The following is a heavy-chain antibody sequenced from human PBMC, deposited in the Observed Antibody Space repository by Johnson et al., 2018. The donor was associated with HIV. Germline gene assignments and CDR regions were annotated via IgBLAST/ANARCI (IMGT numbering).Heavy chain of an antibody. Sequence: QVQLVESGGGVVQPGRSLRLSCAASGFTFSSYGMHWVRQAPGKGLEWVAVISYDGSDKYYADSVKGRLTISRDNSKNTLYLQMNSLRAEDTAVYYCARERIAAAGLDAFDIWGQGTMVTVSS. V-gene: IGHV3-30*03. J-gene: IGHJ3*02. CDR2: ISYDGSDK. D-gene: IGHD6-13*01. CDR1: GFTFSSYG. CDR3: ARERIAAAGLDAFDI.